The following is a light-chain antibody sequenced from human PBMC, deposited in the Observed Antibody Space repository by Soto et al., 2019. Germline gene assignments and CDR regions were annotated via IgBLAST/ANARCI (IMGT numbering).Light chain of an antibody. J-gene: IGKJ1*01. CDR1: QSLGSN. CDR2: ATS. Sequence: EIVMTQSPATLSVSPGERAALSCRASQSLGSNLAWYHQKPGQAPRLLLYATSSRATGVPDRFSGDGCGTDIFLTISSLQSEDFVVYYCQKYNECPWTFGPWTKVEIK. V-gene: IGKV3-15*01. CDR3: QKYNECPWT.